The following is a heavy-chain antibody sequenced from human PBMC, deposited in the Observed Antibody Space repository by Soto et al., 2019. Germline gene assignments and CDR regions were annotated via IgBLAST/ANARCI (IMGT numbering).Heavy chain of an antibody. CDR3: AKDAGYCSSTSCPYTGWFDP. CDR2: ISYDGSNK. D-gene: IGHD2-2*01. J-gene: IGHJ5*02. CDR1: GFTFSSYG. V-gene: IGHV3-30*18. Sequence: GGSLRLSCAASGFTFSSYGMHWVRQAPGKGLEWVAVISYDGSNKYYADSVKGRFTISRDNSKNTLYLQMNSLRAEDTAVYYCAKDAGYCSSTSCPYTGWFDPWGQGTLVTVSS.